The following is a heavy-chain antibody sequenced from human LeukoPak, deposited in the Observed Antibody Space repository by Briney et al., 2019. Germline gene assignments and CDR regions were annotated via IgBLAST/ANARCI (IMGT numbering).Heavy chain of an antibody. CDR3: ARDYLVDTAMVTEDY. J-gene: IGHJ4*02. Sequence: KPGGSLRLSCAASGFTFSSYSMNWVRQAPGKGLEWVSSISSSSSYIYYADSVRGRFTISRDNAKNSLYLQMNSLRAEDTAVYYCARDYLVDTAMVTEDYWGQGTLVTVSS. D-gene: IGHD5-18*01. CDR2: ISSSSSYI. CDR1: GFTFSSYS. V-gene: IGHV3-21*01.